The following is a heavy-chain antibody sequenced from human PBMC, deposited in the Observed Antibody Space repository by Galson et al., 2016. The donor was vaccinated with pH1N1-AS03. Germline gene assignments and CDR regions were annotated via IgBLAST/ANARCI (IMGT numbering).Heavy chain of an antibody. J-gene: IGHJ6*02. D-gene: IGHD1-14*01. V-gene: IGHV3-21*01. CDR2: ITSSSSSI. CDR3: ARDRYGGNFGMDV. Sequence: SLRLSCAGSGFTFNRYSLNWVRQAPGKGLEWVSSITSSSSSIYYADSVKGRFTISRDNAKNSLYLQMNSLRAEDTAVYFCARDRYGGNFGMDVWGQRTTVTVSS. CDR1: GFTFNRYS.